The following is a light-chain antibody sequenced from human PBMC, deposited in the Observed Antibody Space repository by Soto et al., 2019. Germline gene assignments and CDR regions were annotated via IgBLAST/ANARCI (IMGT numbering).Light chain of an antibody. CDR1: QSVSSN. Sequence: EIVMTQSPATLSVSPGERATLSCRASQSVSSNLAWYQQKPGQPPRLLIYRASTRATGIPARFSGSGSGTEFTLTISRQQSEDFAVYYCQHYNNWPPWTFGQGTKVEIK. J-gene: IGKJ1*01. CDR3: QHYNNWPPWT. CDR2: RAS. V-gene: IGKV3-15*01.